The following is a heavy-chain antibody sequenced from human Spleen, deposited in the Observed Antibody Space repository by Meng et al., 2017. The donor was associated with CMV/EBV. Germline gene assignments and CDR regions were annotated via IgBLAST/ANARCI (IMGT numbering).Heavy chain of an antibody. J-gene: IGHJ6*02. CDR1: GFTFSSYS. CDR2: ISSSSSYI. D-gene: IGHD2-2*01. Sequence: GGSLRLSCAASGFTFSSYSMNWVRQAPGKGLEWVSSISSSSSYIYCADSVKGRFTISRDNAKNSLYLQMNSLRAEDTAVYYCARPVVPAAIFPGMDVWGQGTTVTVSS. V-gene: IGHV3-21*01. CDR3: ARPVVPAAIFPGMDV.